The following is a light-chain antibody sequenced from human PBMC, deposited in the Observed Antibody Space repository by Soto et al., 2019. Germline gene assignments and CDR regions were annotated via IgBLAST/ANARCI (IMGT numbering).Light chain of an antibody. CDR1: QSISSW. J-gene: IGKJ5*01. V-gene: IGKV1-5*03. CDR3: QQYNSYSIT. Sequence: DIQMTQSRSTLSASGGDIVTITGRASQSISSWLAWYQQKPGRAPKLLIYKASSLESGVPSRFSGSGSGTEFTLTISSLQPDDFATYYCQQYNSYSITFGQGTRLEI. CDR2: KAS.